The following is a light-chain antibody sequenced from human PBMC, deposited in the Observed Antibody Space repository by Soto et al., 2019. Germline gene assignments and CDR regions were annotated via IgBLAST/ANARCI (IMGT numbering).Light chain of an antibody. CDR3: QQYGGSPIT. CDR2: GAS. J-gene: IGKJ5*01. CDR1: QSVNSY. V-gene: IGKV3-20*01. Sequence: IVMTQSPVTVSVSPFERSTLSCKSSQSVNSYLAWYQHKPGQAPRLLISGASSRATGIPDRFSGSGSGTDFTLTISKLEPEDFALYYCQQYGGSPITFGHGTRLEN.